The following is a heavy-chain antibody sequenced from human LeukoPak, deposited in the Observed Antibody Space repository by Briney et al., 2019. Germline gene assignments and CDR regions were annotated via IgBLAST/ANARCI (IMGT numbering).Heavy chain of an antibody. D-gene: IGHD5-12*01. CDR1: GFTFSDYY. V-gene: IGHV3-11*01. J-gene: IGHJ3*02. Sequence: GGSLRLSCAASGFTFSDYYMNWIRQAPGKGLEWISYISSSGRNIYYADSVKGRFTISRDNSKNTLYLQMNSLRAEDTAVYYCARDYEYAFDIWGQGTMVTVSS. CDR3: ARDYEYAFDI. CDR2: ISSSGRNI.